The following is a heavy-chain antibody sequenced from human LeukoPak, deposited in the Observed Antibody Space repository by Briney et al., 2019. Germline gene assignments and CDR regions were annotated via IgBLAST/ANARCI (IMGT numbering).Heavy chain of an antibody. CDR1: GGSISSGDYY. V-gene: IGHV4-30-4*01. CDR2: IYHSGST. D-gene: IGHD3-10*01. Sequence: SQTLSLTCTVSGGSISSGDYYWSWIRQPPGKGLEWIGEIYHSGSTNYNPSLKSRVTISVDKSKNQFSLKLSSVTAADTAVYYCARSSGAYYAFDIWGQGTMVTVSS. CDR3: ARSSGAYYAFDI. J-gene: IGHJ3*02.